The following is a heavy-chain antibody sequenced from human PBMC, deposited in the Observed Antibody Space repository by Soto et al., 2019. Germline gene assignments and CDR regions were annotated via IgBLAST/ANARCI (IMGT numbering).Heavy chain of an antibody. CDR3: ARSRLWPPTPFDN. CDR1: GYTFTGYY. V-gene: IGHV1-2*04. Sequence: ASVKVSCKASGYTFTGYYVHWVRQAPGQGLEWMGWMNPNSGDTNYAQKFQGSATLTRDTSITTAYMELSRLGSDDTAVYYCARSRLWPPTPFDNWGQGTQVTVSS. J-gene: IGHJ4*02. D-gene: IGHD5-18*01. CDR2: MNPNSGDT.